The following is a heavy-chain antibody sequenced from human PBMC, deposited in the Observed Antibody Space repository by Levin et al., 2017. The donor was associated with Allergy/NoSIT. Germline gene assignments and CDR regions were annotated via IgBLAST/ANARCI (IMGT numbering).Heavy chain of an antibody. CDR2: VKEDASEK. J-gene: IGHJ4*02. D-gene: IGHD6-13*01. CDR1: GFTFSRYW. Sequence: PGGSLRLSCAASGFTFSRYWMSWVRQAPGKGLEWVANVKEDASEKYYVDSVKGRFTISRDNAKNSLFLQMNSLRVEDTAVYYCARDFRASGYCSNSYWGQGTLVTVSS. CDR3: ARDFRASGYCSNSY. V-gene: IGHV3-7*04.